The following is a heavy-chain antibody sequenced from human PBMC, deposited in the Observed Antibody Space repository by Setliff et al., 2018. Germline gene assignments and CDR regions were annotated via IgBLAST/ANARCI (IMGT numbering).Heavy chain of an antibody. J-gene: IGHJ4*02. Sequence: GGSLRLSCAASGFTFSSSAMDWVRQAPGKGLEWVGRSKSKLDGGTADYGAPVKGRFTISRDDSQNSLYLQMNSLETEDTAVYYCARVAATYFFDYWGQGTLVTVSS. V-gene: IGHV3-15*01. CDR2: SKSKLDGGTA. D-gene: IGHD2-15*01. CDR1: GFTFSSSA. CDR3: ARVAATYFFDY.